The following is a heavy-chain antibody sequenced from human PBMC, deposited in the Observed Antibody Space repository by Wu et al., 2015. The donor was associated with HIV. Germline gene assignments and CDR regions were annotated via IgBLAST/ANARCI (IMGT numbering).Heavy chain of an antibody. J-gene: IGHJ4*02. V-gene: IGHV1-69*05. CDR1: GGTFSSYA. CDR3: ARAPSPYYYDSSGYYSYFDY. D-gene: IGHD3-22*01. CDR2: IIPIFGTA. Sequence: QVQLVQSGAEVKKPGSSVKVSCKASGGTFSSYAISWVRQAPGQGLEWMGGIIPIFGTANNAQKFQGRVTITTDEPTSTAYMELSSLRSEDTAVYYCARAPSPYYYDSSGYYSYFDYWGQGTRGRPSPQ.